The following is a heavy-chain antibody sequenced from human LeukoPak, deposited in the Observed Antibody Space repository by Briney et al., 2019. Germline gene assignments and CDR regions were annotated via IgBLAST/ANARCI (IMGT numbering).Heavy chain of an antibody. J-gene: IGHJ6*03. V-gene: IGHV4-34*01. D-gene: IGHD3-22*01. CDR1: GDSISSGGYY. Sequence: PSETLSLTCAVSGDSISSGGYYWSWIRQPPGKGLEWIGEINHSGSTNYNPSLKSRVTISVDTSKNQFSLKLSSVTAADTAVYYCARHSGYYDSSGLGRYYYYYMDVWGKGTTVTISS. CDR3: ARHSGYYDSSGLGRYYYYYMDV. CDR2: INHSGST.